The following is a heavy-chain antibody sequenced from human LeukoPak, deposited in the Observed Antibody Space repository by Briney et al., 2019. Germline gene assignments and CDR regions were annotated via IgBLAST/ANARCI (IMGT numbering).Heavy chain of an antibody. D-gene: IGHD3-16*01. CDR2: ISSSSSYI. J-gene: IGHJ4*02. V-gene: IGHV3-21*01. CDR1: GFTFSSYS. CDR3: ARDPEFMITCGGANDY. Sequence: PGGSLRLSCAASGFTFSSYSMNWVRQAPGKGLEWVSSISSSSSYIYYADSVKGRFTISRHNAKNSLYLQMNSLRAEEAAVYYCARDPEFMITCGGANDYWGQGTLVSVPS.